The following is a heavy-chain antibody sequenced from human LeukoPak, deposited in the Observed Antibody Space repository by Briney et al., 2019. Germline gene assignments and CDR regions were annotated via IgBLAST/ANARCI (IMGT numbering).Heavy chain of an antibody. V-gene: IGHV3-33*01. CDR1: GFTFSSYG. CDR3: ARDRSSSSWFLDY. CDR2: IWYDGSNK. Sequence: PGGSLRLSCAASGFTFSSYGMHWVRQAPGKGLEWVSVIWYDGSNKYYADSVKGRFTISRDNSKNTLYLQMNSLRAEDTAVYYCARDRSSSSWFLDYWGQGTLVTVSS. D-gene: IGHD6-13*01. J-gene: IGHJ4*02.